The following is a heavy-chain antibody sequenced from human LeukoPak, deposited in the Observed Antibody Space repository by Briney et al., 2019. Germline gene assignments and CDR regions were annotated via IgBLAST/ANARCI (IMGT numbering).Heavy chain of an antibody. Sequence: GGSLRLSCAASGFTFGSYWMHWVRQAPGKGLVWVSRINTDGSSTSYADSVKGRFTISRDNSKNTLFLQMNSLRAEDTAVYYCARRGGHSSSWYGSGYFDYWGQGTLVTVSS. CDR3: ARRGGHSSSWYGSGYFDY. V-gene: IGHV3-74*01. CDR2: INTDGSST. J-gene: IGHJ4*02. CDR1: GFTFGSYW. D-gene: IGHD6-13*01.